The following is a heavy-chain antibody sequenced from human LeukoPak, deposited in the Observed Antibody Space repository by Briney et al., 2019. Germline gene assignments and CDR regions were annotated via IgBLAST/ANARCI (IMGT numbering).Heavy chain of an antibody. CDR2: IHYTGST. CDR3: ARGGYYGSGNDFRFDP. J-gene: IGHJ5*02. CDR1: GGSISSYY. Sequence: SETLSLTCTVSGGSISSYYWTWIRQSPGKGLECIGYIHYTGSTNYNPSLKSRVTISVETSKNQFSLKLKSVTAADTAVYYCARGGYYGSGNDFRFDPWGQGTLVTVSS. D-gene: IGHD3-10*01. V-gene: IGHV4-59*01.